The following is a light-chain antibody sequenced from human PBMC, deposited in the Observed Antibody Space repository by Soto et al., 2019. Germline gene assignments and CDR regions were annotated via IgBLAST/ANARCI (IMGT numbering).Light chain of an antibody. J-gene: IGLJ3*02. Sequence: QLVLTQSPSASASMGASVKLTCTLSSGHNSYAIAWHQQQPEKGPRYLMKVNSDGSHSKVDGIPDRFSGSSSGAERYLTISSLQSEDEADYYCQTWSTDIRVFGGGTKLTVL. CDR3: QTWSTDIRV. CDR2: VNSDGSH. V-gene: IGLV4-69*01. CDR1: SGHNSYA.